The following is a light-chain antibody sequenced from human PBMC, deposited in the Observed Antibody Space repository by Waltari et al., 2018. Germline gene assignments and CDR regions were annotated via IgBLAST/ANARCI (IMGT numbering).Light chain of an antibody. CDR2: DVT. CDR1: NSDVGGYKY. V-gene: IGLV2-14*01. CDR3: SSYTSSGTLRI. Sequence: QSVLTQPASVSGSPGQSNTISCTGTNSDVGGYKYVCWYQQYPGKAPRLMIYDVTKRPSGVSNRFSGSKSGNTASLTISGLQAEDEADYYCSSYTSSGTLRIFGGGTKVTAL. J-gene: IGLJ2*01.